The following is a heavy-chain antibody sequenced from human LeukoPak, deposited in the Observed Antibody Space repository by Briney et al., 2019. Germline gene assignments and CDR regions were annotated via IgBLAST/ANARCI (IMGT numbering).Heavy chain of an antibody. CDR3: GRKAGDCGGGSCYSIDY. CDR2: IIPIFGTA. J-gene: IGHJ4*02. V-gene: IGHV1-69*05. CDR1: GGSFSSEA. Sequence: SVKVSCKAFGGSFSSEAISWVRQAPGQGLELMGGIIPIFGTANYAQKFQGRVTITTDESTSTAYMEVSSLRSEDTAVYYCGRKAGDCGGGSCYSIDYWGQGTLVTVSS. D-gene: IGHD2-15*01.